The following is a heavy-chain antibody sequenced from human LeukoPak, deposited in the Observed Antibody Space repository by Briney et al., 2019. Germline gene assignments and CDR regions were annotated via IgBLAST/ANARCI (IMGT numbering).Heavy chain of an antibody. J-gene: IGHJ5*02. D-gene: IGHD4-11*01. V-gene: IGHV3-30*18. CDR3: AKDPVMTTHYPLLFDP. Sequence: GGSLRLSCAASGFTFSSYGMHWVRQAPGKGLEWVAVISYDGSNKYYADSVKGRFTISRDNSKNTLYLQMNSLRAEDTAVYYCAKDPVMTTHYPLLFDPWGQRNLVSVSS. CDR1: GFTFSSYG. CDR2: ISYDGSNK.